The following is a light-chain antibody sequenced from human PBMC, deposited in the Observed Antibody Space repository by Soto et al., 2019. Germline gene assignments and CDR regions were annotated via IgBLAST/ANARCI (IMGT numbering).Light chain of an antibody. CDR2: GAS. CDR1: RSVSISF. V-gene: IGKV3-20*01. Sequence: EIVMTQSPATLSVSPGESVTLSCRASRSVSISFLAWYQQKPGRAPRLLIYGASNRATGIPDRFSGSGSGTDFTLTICRLEPGDFALYYCQEYGVSPPTFGQGIKVDI. CDR3: QEYGVSPPT. J-gene: IGKJ1*01.